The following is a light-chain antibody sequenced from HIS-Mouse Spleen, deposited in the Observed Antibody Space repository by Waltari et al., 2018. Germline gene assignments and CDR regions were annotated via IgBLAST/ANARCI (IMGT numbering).Light chain of an antibody. CDR1: NLGSKT. J-gene: IGLJ3*02. V-gene: IGLV3-21*02. Sequence: SYVLTQPPSVSVAPGQTAWLTCWVTNLGSKTVHWYPQKPGQAPVLVCYDDSDRPSGIPERFSGSNSGNTATLTISRVEAGDEADYYCQVWDSSSDHWVFGGGTKLTVL. CDR3: QVWDSSSDHWV. CDR2: DDS.